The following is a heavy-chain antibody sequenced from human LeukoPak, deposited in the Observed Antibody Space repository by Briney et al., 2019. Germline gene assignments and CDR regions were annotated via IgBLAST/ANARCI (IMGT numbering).Heavy chain of an antibody. Sequence: SETLSLTCTVSGGSISSSSYYWGWIRQPPGKGLEWIGSIYYSGSTYYNPSLKSRVTISVDTSKNQFSLKLSSVTAADTAVYYCARELGRYYYGSGSTGYWGQGTLVTVSS. CDR3: ARELGRYYYGSGSTGY. CDR1: GGSISSSSYY. V-gene: IGHV4-39*07. J-gene: IGHJ4*02. D-gene: IGHD3-10*01. CDR2: IYYSGST.